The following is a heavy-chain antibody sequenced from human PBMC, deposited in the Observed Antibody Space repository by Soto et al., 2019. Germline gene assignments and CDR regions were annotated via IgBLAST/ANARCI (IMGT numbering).Heavy chain of an antibody. CDR1: GFTFSSYA. V-gene: IGHV3-23*01. Sequence: EVQLLESGGGLVQPGGSLRLSCAASGFTFSSYAMRWVRQAPGKGLEWVSAISGSGGSTYYADSVKGRFTISRDNSKNPLYLQMTSLRAEDTAVYYCAKLRGRCSSTSCYRFDYWGHGTLVTVSS. CDR3: AKLRGRCSSTSCYRFDY. J-gene: IGHJ4*01. D-gene: IGHD2-2*01. CDR2: ISGSGGST.